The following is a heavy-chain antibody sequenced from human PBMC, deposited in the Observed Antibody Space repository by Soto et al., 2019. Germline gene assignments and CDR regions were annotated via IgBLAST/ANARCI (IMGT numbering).Heavy chain of an antibody. V-gene: IGHV3-9*01. CDR2: INWNSGSI. CDR1: GFTFDDYA. J-gene: IGHJ5*02. CDR3: AKDFYSVYYSVWFDR. Sequence: EVQLVESGGGLVQPGRSLRLSCAASGFTFDDYAMHWVRQVPGKGLEWVSGINWNSGSIGYADSVKGRFTISRDNAKDSLYLQMNSLRTEDTALYYCAKDFYSVYYSVWFDRWGQGTLVTVSS. D-gene: IGHD2-21*01.